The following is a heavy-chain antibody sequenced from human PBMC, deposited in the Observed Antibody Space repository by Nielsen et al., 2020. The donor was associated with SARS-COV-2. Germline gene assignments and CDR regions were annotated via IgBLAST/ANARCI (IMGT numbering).Heavy chain of an antibody. V-gene: IGHV3-7*01. CDR2: IKQDGSEK. Sequence: GESLKISCAASGFTFSSYWMSWVRQAPGKGLEWVANIKQDGSEKYYVDSVKGRFTISRDNAKNSLYLQMNSLRAEDTAVYYCARGGYCSSTSCYHDYWGQGTLVTVSS. CDR3: ARGGYCSSTSCYHDY. CDR1: GFTFSSYW. D-gene: IGHD2-2*01. J-gene: IGHJ4*02.